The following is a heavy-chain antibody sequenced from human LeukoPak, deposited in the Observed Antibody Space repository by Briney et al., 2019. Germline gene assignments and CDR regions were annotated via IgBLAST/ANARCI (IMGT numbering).Heavy chain of an antibody. D-gene: IGHD6-19*01. Sequence: ASVKVSCKASGYTFREYGISWVRQAPGQGLEWMAWISTYNGDTEYAQKLHGRFTLTSDASTNTVYMELRALTSDDTAVYYCARDPSNTSGWYIWFDFRGQGTLVTVSS. CDR2: ISTYNGDT. CDR3: ARDPSNTSGWYIWFDF. J-gene: IGHJ5*01. CDR1: GYTFREYG. V-gene: IGHV1-18*04.